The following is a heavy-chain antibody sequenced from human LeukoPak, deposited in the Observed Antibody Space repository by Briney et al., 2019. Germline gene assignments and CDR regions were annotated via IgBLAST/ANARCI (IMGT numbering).Heavy chain of an antibody. CDR3: ARAIWFGESRFDY. V-gene: IGHV4-34*01. CDR1: GGSFSGYY. J-gene: IGHJ4*02. D-gene: IGHD3-10*01. CDR2: INHSGST. Sequence: SETLSLTCAVYGGSFSGYYWSWIRQPPGKGLEWIGEINHSGSTNYNPSLKSRVTISVDTSKNQFSLKLSSVTAADTAVYSCARAIWFGESRFDYWGQGTLVTVSS.